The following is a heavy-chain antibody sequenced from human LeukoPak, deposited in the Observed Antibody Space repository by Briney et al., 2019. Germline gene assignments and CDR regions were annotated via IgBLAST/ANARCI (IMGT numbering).Heavy chain of an antibody. V-gene: IGHV3-48*01. J-gene: IGHJ4*02. CDR1: GFTFSSYS. D-gene: IGHD6-19*01. CDR2: ISSSSSTI. Sequence: PGGSLRLSCAASGFTFSSYSMNWVRQAPGKGLEWVSYISSSSSTIYYADSVKGRFTISRDSSKNTLYLQMDSLRGDDTAVYYCAKDMGYNTGWTRFDYWGQGTLVTVSS. CDR3: AKDMGYNTGWTRFDY.